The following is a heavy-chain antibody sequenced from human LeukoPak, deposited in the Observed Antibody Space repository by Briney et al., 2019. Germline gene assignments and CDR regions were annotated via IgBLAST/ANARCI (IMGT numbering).Heavy chain of an antibody. CDR3: AREYPGRIAVAGPYDAFDI. D-gene: IGHD6-19*01. CDR1: GGTFSSYA. J-gene: IGHJ3*02. V-gene: IGHV1-69*13. Sequence: ASVKVSCKASGGTFSSYAISWVRQAPGQGLEWMGGIIPIFGTANYAQKFQGRVTITADESTSTAYMELSSLRSEDTAVYYCAREYPGRIAVAGPYDAFDIWGQGTMVTVSS. CDR2: IIPIFGTA.